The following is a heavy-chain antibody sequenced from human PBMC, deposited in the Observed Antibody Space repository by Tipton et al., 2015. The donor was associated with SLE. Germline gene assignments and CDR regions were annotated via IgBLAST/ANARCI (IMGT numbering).Heavy chain of an antibody. V-gene: IGHV7-4-1*02. CDR1: GYTFTDYG. CDR3: ARDIRAAAGPFDF. D-gene: IGHD6-13*01. Sequence: QSGAEVKKPGASVKVSCKASGYTFTDYGVNWVRQAPGQGLEWMGWINTDTGNPIYAQGFTGRFVFPLDTSFSTAYLQISSLKAEDTAVYYCARDIRAAAGPFDFWGQGTLVTVSS. J-gene: IGHJ4*02. CDR2: INTDTGNP.